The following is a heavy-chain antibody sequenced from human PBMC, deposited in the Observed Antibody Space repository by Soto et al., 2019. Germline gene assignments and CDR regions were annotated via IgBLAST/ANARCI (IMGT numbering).Heavy chain of an antibody. CDR3: ASRYYYDTGCYYYDEGVY. V-gene: IGHV1-69*12. J-gene: IGHJ4*02. CDR2: IIPFFGTA. Sequence: QVQLVQSGAEVKKPGSSVKVSCKASGGTFNSFAISWVRQAPGQGLEWMGGIIPFFGTANYAQKFQGRVTITADESTRTAYMELSSLRSEDTAMSYCASRYYYDTGCYYYDEGVYWGQGTLVTVSS. D-gene: IGHD3-22*01. CDR1: GGTFNSFA.